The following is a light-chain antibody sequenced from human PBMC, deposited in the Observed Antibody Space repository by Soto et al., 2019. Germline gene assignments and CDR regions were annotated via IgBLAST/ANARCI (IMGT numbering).Light chain of an antibody. CDR1: QSVSVH. V-gene: IGKV3-11*01. CDR2: DAS. CDR3: VQRTTWPWT. Sequence: EIVLTQSPGTLSLSPGERATLSCRASQSVSVHLAWYQQKPGQAPRLLIYDASNRATGVPARFSGSGSGTGFTPTLSSLEPEDVAVYLCVQRTTWPWTCGQGSRVEVK. J-gene: IGKJ1*01.